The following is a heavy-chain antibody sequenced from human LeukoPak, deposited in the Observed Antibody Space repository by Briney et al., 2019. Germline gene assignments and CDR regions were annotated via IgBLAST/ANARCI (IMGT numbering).Heavy chain of an antibody. D-gene: IGHD2-21*02. J-gene: IGHJ4*02. CDR2: ISGSGGST. CDR3: AKGGQHIVVVTALYYFDY. CDR1: GFTFSSYA. Sequence: GGSLRLSCAASGFTFSSYAMSWVRQAPGKGLEWVSAISGSGGSTYYADSVKGRFTISRDNSKNTLYLQMNSLRAEDTAVYYCAKGGQHIVVVTALYYFDYWGQGTLATVSS. V-gene: IGHV3-23*01.